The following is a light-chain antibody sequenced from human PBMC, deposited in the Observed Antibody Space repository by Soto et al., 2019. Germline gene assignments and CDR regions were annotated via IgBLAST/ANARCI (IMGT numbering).Light chain of an antibody. CDR3: TSSSSGHTPWV. CDR1: SSDIGTCDC. J-gene: IGLJ3*02. Sequence: QSALTQPASVSGSPGQSITISCTGTSSDIGTCDCVSWYQQHPGKVPKLIIYEVSNRPSGVSDRFSGSKSASTASLTISGLQAEDEAEYYFTSSSSGHTPWVFGGGTKLTVL. V-gene: IGLV2-14*01. CDR2: EVS.